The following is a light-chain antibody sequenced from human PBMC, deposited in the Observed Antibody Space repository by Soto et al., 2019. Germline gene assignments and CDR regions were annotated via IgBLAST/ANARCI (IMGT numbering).Light chain of an antibody. Sequence: QSVLTQPASVSGSPGQSIAISCTGTSSDVGAYNYVFWYQQYPGKAPKLIIYDVTNRPSGVSDRFSGSKSGHTASLTISGLQAEDEADYYCTSYTTRSTYVLGTGTKVTVL. CDR3: TSYTTRSTYV. V-gene: IGLV2-14*01. CDR1: SSDVGAYNY. J-gene: IGLJ1*01. CDR2: DVT.